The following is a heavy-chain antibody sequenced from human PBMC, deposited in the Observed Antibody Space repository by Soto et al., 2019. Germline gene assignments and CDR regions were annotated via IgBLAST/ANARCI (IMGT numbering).Heavy chain of an antibody. CDR1: GFTCVSFG. V-gene: IGHV3-23*01. CDR2: ISGSGGST. D-gene: IGHD4-4*01. CDR3: AKDGALQGY. Sequence: PGGSLRLCWAAAGFTCVSFGRSWVRQAPGKGLEWVSAISGSGGSTYYADSVKGRFTISRDNSKDTLYLQMNSLRAEDTAVYYCAKDGALQGYWGQGTLVPVSS. J-gene: IGHJ4*02.